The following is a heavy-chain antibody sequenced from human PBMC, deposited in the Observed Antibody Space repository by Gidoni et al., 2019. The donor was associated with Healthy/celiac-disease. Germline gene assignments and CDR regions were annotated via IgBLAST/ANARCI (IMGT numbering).Heavy chain of an antibody. CDR2: ISSSSSTI. J-gene: IGHJ4*02. D-gene: IGHD2-2*01. V-gene: IGHV3-48*01. CDR3: ARDSKVQVDY. Sequence: EVQLVESGGGLVQPGGSLRLSCAASGFTFSSYSMNWVRQAPGKGLEWVSYISSSSSTIYYADSVKGRFTISRDNAKNSLYLQMNSLRAEDTAVYYCARDSKVQVDYWGQGTLVTVSS. CDR1: GFTFSSYS.